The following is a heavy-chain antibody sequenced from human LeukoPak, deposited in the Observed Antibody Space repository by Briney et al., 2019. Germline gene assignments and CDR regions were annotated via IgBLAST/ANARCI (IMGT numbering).Heavy chain of an antibody. CDR2: ISAYNGNT. CDR3: ARSGIGYCSSTSCYTFDP. D-gene: IGHD2-2*02. CDR1: GYTFTSYG. V-gene: IGHV1-18*01. J-gene: IGHJ5*02. Sequence: ASVKVSCKASGYTFTSYGISWVRQAPGQGLEWMGWISAYNGNTNYAQKLQGRVTMTTDTSTSTAYMELRSLRSDDTAVYYCARSGIGYCSSTSCYTFDPWGQGTLVTVSS.